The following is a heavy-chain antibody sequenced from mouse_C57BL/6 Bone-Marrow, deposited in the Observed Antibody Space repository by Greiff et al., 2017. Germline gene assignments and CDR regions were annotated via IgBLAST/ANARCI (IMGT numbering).Heavy chain of an antibody. V-gene: IGHV1-81*01. CDR3: ASEGGFAY. Sequence: QVQLKESGAELARPGASVKLSCKASGYTFTSYGMSWVKQRTGQGLEWIGEIYPRSGNTYYNEKFKGKATLTADKSSSTAYMELRSLTSEDSAVYFCASEGGFAYWGQGTLVTVSA. CDR1: GYTFTSYG. CDR2: IYPRSGNT. J-gene: IGHJ3*01.